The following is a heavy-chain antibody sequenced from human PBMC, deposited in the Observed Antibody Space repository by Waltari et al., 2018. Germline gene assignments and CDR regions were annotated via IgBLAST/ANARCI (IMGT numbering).Heavy chain of an antibody. D-gene: IGHD3-16*02. Sequence: QLQLRESGPGLLKPSETLSLTCSVSGDSIGSGYYYWGWIRQAPGKGLEWIGSIYFAGSTYYNPSLKSRLTISVDTSKNQFSLRLSSVTAADMAVYYCAKVWKNYRTDYWGQGTLVTVSS. CDR2: IYFAGST. V-gene: IGHV4-39*07. J-gene: IGHJ4*02. CDR3: AKVWKNYRTDY. CDR1: GDSIGSGYYY.